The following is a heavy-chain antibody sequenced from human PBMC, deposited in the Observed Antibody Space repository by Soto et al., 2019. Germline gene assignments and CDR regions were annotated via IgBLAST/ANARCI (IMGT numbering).Heavy chain of an antibody. CDR3: ARDLVAVAGRHYYYNGLDV. J-gene: IGHJ6*02. V-gene: IGHV4-61*08. CDR2: IYYSGST. Sequence: SETLSITCTVSGGSVSSAVDYWSWIRQPPGKGLEWIGYIYYSGSTYYNPSLESRVTISVDTSKNQFSLKLTSVTAADTAVYYCARDLVAVAGRHYYYNGLDVCGQGTTVNVSS. CDR1: GGSVSSAVDY. D-gene: IGHD6-19*01.